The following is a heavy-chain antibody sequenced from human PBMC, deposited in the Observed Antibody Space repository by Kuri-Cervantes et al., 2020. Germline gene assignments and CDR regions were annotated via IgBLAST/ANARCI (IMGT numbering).Heavy chain of an antibody. V-gene: IGHV3-74*01. CDR2: INSDGSST. CDR1: GFTFSSYW. J-gene: IGHJ5*02. Sequence: GGSLRLSCAASGFTFSSYWMHWVRQAPGKGLAWVPRINSDGSSTSYADSVKGRFTISRDNSKNTLYLQMNSLRAGDTAVYYCAREGADIVVVVAATSNWFDPWGQGTLVTVSS. CDR3: AREGADIVVVVAATSNWFDP. D-gene: IGHD2-15*01.